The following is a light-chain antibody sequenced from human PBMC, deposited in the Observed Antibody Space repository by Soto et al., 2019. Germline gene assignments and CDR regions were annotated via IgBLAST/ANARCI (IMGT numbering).Light chain of an antibody. J-gene: IGKJ1*01. V-gene: IGKV1-5*03. CDR2: KAS. CDR1: QSISSW. CDR3: QQYNSYSRA. Sequence: DIPMTQSPSTLSASVGDRVTITCRASQSISSWLAWYQQKPGKAPKLLIYKASSLESGVPSRFSGSGSVTEFTLTISSLQPDDFATYYCQQYNSYSRAFGQGPKVEIK.